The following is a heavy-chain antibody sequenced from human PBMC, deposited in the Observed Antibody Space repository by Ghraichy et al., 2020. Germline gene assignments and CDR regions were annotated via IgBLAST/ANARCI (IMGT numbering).Heavy chain of an antibody. J-gene: IGHJ4*02. Sequence: SETLSLTCTVSGYSISSGYYWGWIRQPPGKGLEWIGSIYHSGSTYYNPSLKSRVTISVDTSKNQFSLKLSSVTAADTAVYYCASDIVVGKWGQGVWGQGTLVTVSS. CDR3: ASDIVVGKWGQGV. CDR1: GYSISSGYY. V-gene: IGHV4-38-2*02. CDR2: IYHSGST. D-gene: IGHD2-2*01.